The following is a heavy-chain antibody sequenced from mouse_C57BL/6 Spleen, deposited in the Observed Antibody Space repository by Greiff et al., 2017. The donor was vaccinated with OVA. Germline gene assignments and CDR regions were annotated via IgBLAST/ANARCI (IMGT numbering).Heavy chain of an antibody. V-gene: IGHV1-64*01. CDR1: GYTFNSYW. D-gene: IGHD3-3*01. CDR3: AKGDLFAY. Sequence: VQLQQPGAELVKPGASVKLSCKASGYTFNSYWMHWVKQRPEQGLEWIGMIHPNSGYTHYTEKFKSKATLTVDNSSSTAYMQLSSLTSEDSAVYYCAKGDLFAYWGQGTLVTVSA. CDR2: IHPNSGYT. J-gene: IGHJ3*01.